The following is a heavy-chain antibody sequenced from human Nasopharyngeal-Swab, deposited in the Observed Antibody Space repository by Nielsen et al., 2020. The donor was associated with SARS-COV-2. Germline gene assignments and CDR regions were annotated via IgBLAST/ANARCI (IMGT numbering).Heavy chain of an antibody. CDR1: GGSFSGYY. CDR2: INHSGST. CDR3: ARYGAGGSRITMVRGYMDV. Sequence: SETLSLTCAVYGGSFSGYYWSWIRQPPGKGLEWIGEINHSGSTNHNPSLKSRVTISVDTSKNQFSLKLSSVTAADTAVYYCARYGAGGSRITMVRGYMDVWGKGTTVTVSS. J-gene: IGHJ6*03. V-gene: IGHV4-34*01. D-gene: IGHD3-10*01.